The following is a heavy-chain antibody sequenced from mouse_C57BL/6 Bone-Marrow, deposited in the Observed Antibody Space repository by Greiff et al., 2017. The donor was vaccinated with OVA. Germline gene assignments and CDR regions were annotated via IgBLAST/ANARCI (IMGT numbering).Heavy chain of an antibody. Sequence: GGGLVQPNGSLKLSCAASGFTFTTYAMHWVRQATGKGLEWVARICSKRSNYATYYADSVKDRFTISRDDSQSMLYLQMNNLKAEDTAMYYYVRDLYDVQFAYWDQWTLVTVSA. CDR3: VRDLYDVQFAY. D-gene: IGHD2-3*01. CDR1: GFTFTTYA. J-gene: IGHJ3*01. V-gene: IGHV10-3*01. CDR2: ICSKRSNYAT.